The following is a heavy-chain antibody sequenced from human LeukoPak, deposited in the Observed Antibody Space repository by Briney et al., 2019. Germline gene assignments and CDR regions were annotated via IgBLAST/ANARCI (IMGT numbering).Heavy chain of an antibody. J-gene: IGHJ4*02. CDR1: GGSISSSSYY. CDR2: IYYSGST. Sequence: SETLSLTCTVSGGSISSSSYYWGWIRQPPGKGLEWIGSIYYSGSTYYNPSLKSRVTISVDTSKNQFSLKLSSVTAADTAVYYCARGTAGYSSSWYTFDYWGQGTLVTVSS. CDR3: ARGTAGYSSSWYTFDY. D-gene: IGHD6-13*01. V-gene: IGHV4-39*07.